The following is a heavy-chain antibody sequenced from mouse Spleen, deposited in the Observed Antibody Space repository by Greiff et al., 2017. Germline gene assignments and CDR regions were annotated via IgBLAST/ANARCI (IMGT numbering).Heavy chain of an antibody. D-gene: IGHD4-1*01. CDR2: ISSGGSYT. CDR1: GFTFSSYG. V-gene: IGHV5-6*01. J-gene: IGHJ4*01. Sequence: EVHLVESGGDLVKPGGSLKLSCAASGFTFSSYGMSWVRQTPDKRLEWVATISSGGSYTYYPDSVKGRLTISRDNAKNTLYLQMSSLKSEDTAMYYCAREGLGAMDYWGQGTSVTVSS. CDR3: AREGLGAMDY.